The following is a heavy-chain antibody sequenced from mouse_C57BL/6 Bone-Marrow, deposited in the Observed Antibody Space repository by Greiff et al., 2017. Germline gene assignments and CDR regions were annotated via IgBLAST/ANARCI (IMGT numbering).Heavy chain of an antibody. Sequence: QVQLQQPGAELVMPGASVKLSCKASGYTFTSYWMHWVKQRPGQGLEWIGEIDPSDSYTNYNQKFKGKSTLTVDKSSSTAYMQLSSLTSEDSAVYYCASLLAYWGQGTLVTVSA. J-gene: IGHJ3*01. CDR1: GYTFTSYW. CDR2: IDPSDSYT. CDR3: ASLLAY. V-gene: IGHV1-69*01.